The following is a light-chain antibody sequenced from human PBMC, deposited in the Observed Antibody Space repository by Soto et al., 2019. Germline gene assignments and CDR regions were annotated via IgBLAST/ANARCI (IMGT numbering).Light chain of an antibody. CDR3: QQYDNSPLT. CDR1: QSVSSSY. V-gene: IGKV3-20*01. J-gene: IGKJ1*01. CDR2: GAS. Sequence: EIVLTQSPGTLSLSPGERATLSCRASQSVSSSYLAWYQQKSCQAPRLLIYGASSRATCIPDRFSGSGSGTDFTLNISRLEPEDLAVYYCQQYDNSPLTFGKGNHVEIK.